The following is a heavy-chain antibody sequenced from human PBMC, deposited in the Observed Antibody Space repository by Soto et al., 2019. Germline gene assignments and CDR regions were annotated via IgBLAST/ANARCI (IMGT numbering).Heavy chain of an antibody. CDR1: GFTFSSYA. CDR2: IRNKANFYAT. CDR3: TRVRLFPTIPKPGMDV. V-gene: IGHV3-72*01. J-gene: IGHJ6*02. D-gene: IGHD2-2*01. Sequence: PGGSLRLSCAASGFTFSSYAMSWVRQAPGKDLEWVGRIRNKANFYATEYAASVKGRFSISRDDSKNSLYLQMNRLKIEDTAIYYCTRVRLFPTIPKPGMDVWGQGTTVTVSS.